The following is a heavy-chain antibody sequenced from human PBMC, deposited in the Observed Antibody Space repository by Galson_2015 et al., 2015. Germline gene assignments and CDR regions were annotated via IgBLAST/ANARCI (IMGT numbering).Heavy chain of an antibody. J-gene: IGHJ4*02. CDR3: ARARLLMATVDY. CDR2: ISGSGGST. D-gene: IGHD2-8*01. Sequence: SLRLSCAASGFTFSSYAMSWVRQAPGEGLEWVSAISGSGGSTYYADSVKGRFTISRDNSKNTLYLQMNSLRAEDTAVYYCARARLLMATVDYWGQGSLVTVSS. CDR1: GFTFSSYA. V-gene: IGHV3-23*01.